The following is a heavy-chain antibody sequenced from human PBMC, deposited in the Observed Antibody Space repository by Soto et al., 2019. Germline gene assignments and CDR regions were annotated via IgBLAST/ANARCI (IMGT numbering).Heavy chain of an antibody. CDR1: GFTFSDFE. Sequence: QVQLVESGGGVGQPGRSLRLSCSTSGFTFSDFEMYWIRQAPGKGLDWVSFISYDGSNQYYAGSVKGRFTISRDNSKNTLFLLMSSLRPEDTAVYFCARRTGTAPRFDFWGQGTLVTVSS. D-gene: IGHD1-7*01. CDR3: ARRTGTAPRFDF. V-gene: IGHV3-30-3*01. J-gene: IGHJ4*02. CDR2: ISYDGSNQ.